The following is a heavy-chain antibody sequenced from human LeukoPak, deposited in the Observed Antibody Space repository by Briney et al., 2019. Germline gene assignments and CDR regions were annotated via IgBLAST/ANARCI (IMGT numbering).Heavy chain of an antibody. J-gene: IGHJ4*02. V-gene: IGHV4-30-4*01. Sequence: SETLSLTCTVSGGSISSGDYYWSWIRQPPGKGLEWIGYIYYSGSTYYNPSLKSRVTISVDTSKNQFSLKLSSVTAADTAVYYCAREGSSGYYYFDYWGQGTLVTVSS. CDR1: GGSISSGDYY. CDR2: IYYSGST. D-gene: IGHD3-22*01. CDR3: AREGSSGYYYFDY.